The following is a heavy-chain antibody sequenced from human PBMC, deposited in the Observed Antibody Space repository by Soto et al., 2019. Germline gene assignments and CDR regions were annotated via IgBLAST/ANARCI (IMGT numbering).Heavy chain of an antibody. CDR2: IKTDGSEK. V-gene: IGHV3-7*05. D-gene: IGHD3-10*01. Sequence: EVQLVESGGGLVQPGGSLRLSCAASGFTFSDYWMSWVRQAPGKGLECVANIKTDGSEKYYVDPVKGRFTIARDNAKNSQYLQINSLRAEDTAVYYCASSMGRGGNDYWGQGTLVAVSS. CDR3: ASSMGRGGNDY. CDR1: GFTFSDYW. J-gene: IGHJ4*02.